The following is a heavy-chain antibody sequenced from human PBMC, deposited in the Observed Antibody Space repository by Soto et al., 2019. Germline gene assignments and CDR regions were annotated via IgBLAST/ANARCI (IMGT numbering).Heavy chain of an antibody. CDR2: INPSGGST. Sequence: ASVKVSCKASGYTFTSYYMHWVRQAPGQGLEWMGIINPSGGSTSYAQKFQGRVTMTRDTSTSTVYMELSSLRSEDTAVYYCARDPDPTTVTTLEWLGYWGQGTLVTVSS. V-gene: IGHV1-46*01. D-gene: IGHD4-4*01. J-gene: IGHJ4*02. CDR1: GYTFTSYY. CDR3: ARDPDPTTVTTLEWLGY.